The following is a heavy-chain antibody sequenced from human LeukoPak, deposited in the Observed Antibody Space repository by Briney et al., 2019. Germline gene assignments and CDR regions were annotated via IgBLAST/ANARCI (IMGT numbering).Heavy chain of an antibody. V-gene: IGHV4-4*02. Sequence: PSETLSLTCAVSGGSISSDNWWSWVRPPPGKGLEWIGDMYHSGSTKYDPSLKSRVTISVDKSKNQFSLKLSSVTAADTAVYYCARLWLLNLDKWGQGTLVTVSS. CDR2: MYHSGST. D-gene: IGHD6-19*01. CDR3: ARLWLLNLDK. CDR1: GGSISSDNW. J-gene: IGHJ4*02.